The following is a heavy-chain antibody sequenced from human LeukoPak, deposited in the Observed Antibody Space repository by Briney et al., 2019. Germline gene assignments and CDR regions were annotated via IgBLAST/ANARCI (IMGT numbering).Heavy chain of an antibody. CDR3: VSRAGSPWGPFDD. CDR2: ISRGGVIT. V-gene: IGHV3-23*01. D-gene: IGHD7-27*01. CDR1: GFTFSDYA. J-gene: IGHJ4*02. Sequence: GGSPRLSCAASGFTFSDYAINWVRQAPGKGLEWVSSISRGGVITYYADSVKGRFTISRDNSNNTLYLHMNSLRAEDTAVYYCVSRAGSPWGPFDDWGQGTLVTVSS.